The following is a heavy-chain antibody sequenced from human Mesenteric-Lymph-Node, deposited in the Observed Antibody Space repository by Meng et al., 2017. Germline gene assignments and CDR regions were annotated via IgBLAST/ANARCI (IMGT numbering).Heavy chain of an antibody. CDR1: GFTFSSYA. CDR3: AKESCSGGSCYHFDY. CDR2: ISGSGGST. V-gene: IGHV3-23*01. Sequence: GESLKISCAASGFTFSSYAMSWVRQAPGKGLEWVSAISGSGGSTYYADSVKGRFTISRDNSKNSLYLQMNSLRTEDTALYYCAKESCSGGSCYHFDYWGQGTLVTVSS. D-gene: IGHD2-15*01. J-gene: IGHJ4*02.